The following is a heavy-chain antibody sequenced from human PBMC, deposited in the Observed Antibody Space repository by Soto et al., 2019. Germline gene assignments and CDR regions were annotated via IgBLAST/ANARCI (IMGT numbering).Heavy chain of an antibody. CDR2: IYHSGST. V-gene: IGHV4-30-2*01. CDR3: ARSPYYYDSSGPESYFDY. D-gene: IGHD3-22*01. CDR1: GGSISSGGYS. Sequence: QLQLQESGSGLVKPSQTLSLTCAVSGGSISSGGYSWSWIRQPPGKGLEWIGYIYHSGSTYYNPSLKSRVTISVDRSKNQFSLKLSSVPAADTAVYYCARSPYYYDSSGPESYFDYWGQGTLVTVSS. J-gene: IGHJ4*02.